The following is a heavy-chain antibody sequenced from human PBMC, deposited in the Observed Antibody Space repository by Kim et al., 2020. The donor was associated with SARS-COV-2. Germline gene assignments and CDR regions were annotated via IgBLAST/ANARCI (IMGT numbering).Heavy chain of an antibody. J-gene: IGHJ4*02. Sequence: PNSGGKNYAKKFQGRVTMTRDTSISTAYMGLSRLRSDDTAVYYCARGYDYWGQGTLVTVSS. CDR2: PNSGGK. V-gene: IGHV1-2*02. CDR3: ARGYDY.